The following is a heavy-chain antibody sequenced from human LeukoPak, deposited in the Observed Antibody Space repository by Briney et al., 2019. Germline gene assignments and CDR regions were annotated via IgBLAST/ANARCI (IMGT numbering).Heavy chain of an antibody. CDR3: ARDFCSSTSCLDWFDP. J-gene: IGHJ5*02. CDR1: GGTFSSYA. CDR2: IIPIFGTA. D-gene: IGHD2-2*01. Sequence: SVKVSCKASGGTFSSYAISWVRQAPGQGLEWMGGIIPIFGTANYAQKFQGRVTITADESTSTAYMELSSLRSEDTAVYYCARDFCSSTSCLDWFDPWGQGTLVTVSS. V-gene: IGHV1-69*01.